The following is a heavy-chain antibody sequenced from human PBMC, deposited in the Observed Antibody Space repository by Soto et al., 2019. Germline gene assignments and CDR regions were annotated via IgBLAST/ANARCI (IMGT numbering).Heavy chain of an antibody. V-gene: IGHV1-18*01. CDR3: ARDREDTAMVPYLDRHSIPWFGP. CDR2: ISAYNGNT. D-gene: IGHD5-18*01. Sequence: VASVKVSCNASGYTFTSYGISWVRQAPGQGLEWMGWISAYNGNTNYAQKLQGRVTMTTDTSTRTAYMELRSLRSDDTAVYYCARDREDTAMVPYLDRHSIPWFGPWRQRTLVTTCS. J-gene: IGHJ5*02. CDR1: GYTFTSYG.